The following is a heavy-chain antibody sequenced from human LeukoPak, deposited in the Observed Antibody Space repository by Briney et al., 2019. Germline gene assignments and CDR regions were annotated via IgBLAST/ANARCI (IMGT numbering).Heavy chain of an antibody. Sequence: KTSETLSLTCAVYGVSFSGYYWSWVRQPPGKGLEWVGEINHSGSTNYNPSLKSRVTISVDTSKNQFSLKLSSVTAADTAVYYCARMKVQLWSFGGVIVNNYFDYWGQGTLVTVSS. V-gene: IGHV4-34*01. CDR2: INHSGST. CDR1: GVSFSGYY. CDR3: ARMKVQLWSFGGVIVNNYFDY. J-gene: IGHJ4*02. D-gene: IGHD3-16*02.